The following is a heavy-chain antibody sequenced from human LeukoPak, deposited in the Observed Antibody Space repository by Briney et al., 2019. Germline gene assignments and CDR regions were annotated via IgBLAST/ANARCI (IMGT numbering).Heavy chain of an antibody. D-gene: IGHD3-16*01. J-gene: IGHJ4*02. CDR2: VSGDGSIT. CDR3: ARQNYGNPDY. Sequence: PGGSLRLSCAASGFTYSSNWMHWVRQAPGKGLVWVSRVSGDGSITYYADSVKGRFTMSRDNAKNTLYLQINSLRVEGTAVYYCARQNYGNPDYWGQGTLVTVSS. CDR1: GFTYSSNW. V-gene: IGHV3-74*01.